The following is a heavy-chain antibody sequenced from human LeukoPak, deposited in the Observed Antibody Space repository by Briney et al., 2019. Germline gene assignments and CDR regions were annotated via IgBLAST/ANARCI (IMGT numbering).Heavy chain of an antibody. V-gene: IGHV3-64*01. CDR1: GFTFSSYA. CDR3: ARGAFCGGDCYVLDY. Sequence: GGSLRLSCAASGFTFSSYAMHWVRQAPGKGLEYVSAISSNGGSTYYANSVKGRFTISRDNSKDTLYLQMNSLRAEDTAVYYCARGAFCGGDCYVLDYWGQGTLVIVSS. D-gene: IGHD2-21*02. CDR2: ISSNGGST. J-gene: IGHJ4*02.